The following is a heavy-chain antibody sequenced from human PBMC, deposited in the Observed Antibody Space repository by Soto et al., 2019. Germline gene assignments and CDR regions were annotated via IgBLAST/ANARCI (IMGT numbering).Heavy chain of an antibody. V-gene: IGHV3-23*01. Sequence: GALRLSCAASGFTFSSYAMSWVRQAPGKGLEWVSVISGSGGRTHYADSVKGRSTISRDNSKNTLHLQVNSLRGEDTAVYYCAKEADISGYYPDYWGQGTQVTVSS. CDR1: GFTFSSYA. D-gene: IGHD3-22*01. J-gene: IGHJ4*02. CDR2: ISGSGGRT. CDR3: AKEADISGYYPDY.